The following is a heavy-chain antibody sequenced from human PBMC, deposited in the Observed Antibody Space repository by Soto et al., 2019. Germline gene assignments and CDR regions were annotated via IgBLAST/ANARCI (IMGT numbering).Heavy chain of an antibody. D-gene: IGHD3-10*01. CDR2: IIPILGIA. J-gene: IGHJ6*02. CDR3: ARFRGSYGMDV. V-gene: IGHV1-69*02. Sequence: QVQLVQSGAEVKKPGSSVKVSCKGSGGTFSSYTISWVRQAPGQGLEWMGRIIPILGIANHAQKFQGRVTXPXXKSTSTAYMELSSLSSEDTAVYYCARFRGSYGMDVWGQGTTVTVSS. CDR1: GGTFSSYT.